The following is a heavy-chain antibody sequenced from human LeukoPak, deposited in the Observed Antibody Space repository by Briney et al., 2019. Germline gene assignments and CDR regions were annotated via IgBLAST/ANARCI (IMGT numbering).Heavy chain of an antibody. Sequence: PSETLSLTCTVSGGSVSSGDYYWRWIRQTPGKGLEWIGYILYSGSTYYNPSLKSRLTISVDTSKNQFSLKLSYVTAADTAVYYCASGPVHNWFDPWGQGTLVTVSS. V-gene: IGHV4-30-4*01. CDR1: GGSVSSGDYY. J-gene: IGHJ5*02. CDR3: ASGPVHNWFDP. CDR2: ILYSGST.